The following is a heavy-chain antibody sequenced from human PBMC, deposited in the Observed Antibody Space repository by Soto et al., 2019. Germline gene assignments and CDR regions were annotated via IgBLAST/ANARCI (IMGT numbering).Heavy chain of an antibody. D-gene: IGHD3-22*01. CDR1: GGSISSGDYY. CDR3: HAMRVVVIRGDYFDY. CDR2: IYYSGST. J-gene: IGHJ4*02. V-gene: IGHV4-30-4*01. Sequence: SETLSLTCTVSGGSISSGDYYWSWIRQPPGKGLEWIGYIYYSGSTYYNPSLKSRVTISVDTSKNQFSLKLSSVTAADTAVYYCHAMRVVVIRGDYFDYWGQGTLVTVSS.